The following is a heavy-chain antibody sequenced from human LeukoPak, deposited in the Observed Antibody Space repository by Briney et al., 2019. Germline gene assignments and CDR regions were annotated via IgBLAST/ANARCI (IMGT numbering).Heavy chain of an antibody. Sequence: GGSLRLSCAASGFTFSSYAMSWVRQAPGKGLEWVANIKQDGSEKYYVDSVKGRFTISRDNAKNSLYLQMNSLRAEDTAVYYCAREDYYYYYYMDVWGKGTTVTVSS. CDR1: GFTFSSYA. CDR3: AREDYYYYYYMDV. J-gene: IGHJ6*03. V-gene: IGHV3-7*01. CDR2: IKQDGSEK.